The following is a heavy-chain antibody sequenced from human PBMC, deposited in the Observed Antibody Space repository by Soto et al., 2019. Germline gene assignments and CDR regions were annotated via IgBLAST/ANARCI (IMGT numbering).Heavy chain of an antibody. D-gene: IGHD1-1*01. CDR3: TRREILDDGMDV. Sequence: GGSLRLSCAASGFTFSASAIHWVRQASGKGLEWVGRIRSKPNSYATAYAASVKGRFTISRDDSKNMAYLQMNSLRTEDTAVYYCTRREILDDGMDVWGQGTTVTVSS. V-gene: IGHV3-73*01. CDR1: GFTFSASA. J-gene: IGHJ6*02. CDR2: IRSKPNSYAT.